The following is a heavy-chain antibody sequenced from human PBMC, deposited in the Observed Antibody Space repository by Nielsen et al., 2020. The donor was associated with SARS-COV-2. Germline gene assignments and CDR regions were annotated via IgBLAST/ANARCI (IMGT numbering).Heavy chain of an antibody. CDR2: FGVPRPNT. J-gene: IGHJ5*02. CDR3: ARNEAAPGMETNWYDH. Sequence: GGSLRLSCVASVFPFSSYVMTWVRQAPGKGLEWVSTFGVPRPNTYYADSVKGRFTISRDNSKNTLYLQMDSLRADDTAVYYCARNEAAPGMETNWYDHWGQGTPVTVSS. CDR1: VFPFSSYV. V-gene: IGHV3-23*01. D-gene: IGHD6-13*01.